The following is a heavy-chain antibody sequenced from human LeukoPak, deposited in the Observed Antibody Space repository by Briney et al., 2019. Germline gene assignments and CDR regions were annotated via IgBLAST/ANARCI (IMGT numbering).Heavy chain of an antibody. J-gene: IGHJ3*02. V-gene: IGHV4-59*01. CDR1: GGSISSYY. CDR2: IYYSGST. Sequence: SSETLSLTCTVSGGSISSYYWSWIRQPPGKGLEWIGYIYYSGSTNYNPSLKSRVTISVDTSKNQFSLKLSSVTAADTAVYYCARDRDSKGYDFWSGYYSHDAFDIWGQGTMVTVSS. CDR3: ARDRDSKGYDFWSGYYSHDAFDI. D-gene: IGHD3-3*01.